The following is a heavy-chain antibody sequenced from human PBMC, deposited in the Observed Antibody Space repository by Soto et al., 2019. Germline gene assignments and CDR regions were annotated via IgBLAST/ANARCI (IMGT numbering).Heavy chain of an antibody. Sequence: GGSLRLSCAASGFTFSSYSMNWVRQAPGKGLEWVSSISSSSSYIYYADSVKGRFTISRDNAKNSLYLQMNSLRAEDTAVYYCARDSNIVVVPAAYYFDYWGQGTLVTVSS. CDR1: GFTFSSYS. D-gene: IGHD2-2*01. V-gene: IGHV3-21*01. CDR2: ISSSSSYI. CDR3: ARDSNIVVVPAAYYFDY. J-gene: IGHJ4*02.